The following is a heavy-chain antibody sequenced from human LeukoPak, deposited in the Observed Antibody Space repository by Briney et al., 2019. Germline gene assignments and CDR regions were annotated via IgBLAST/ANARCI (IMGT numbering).Heavy chain of an antibody. CDR1: GFTFSSYA. CDR2: ISYDGSNK. J-gene: IGHJ4*02. CDR3: ASGIAAAGFSGY. D-gene: IGHD6-13*01. V-gene: IGHV3-30-3*01. Sequence: GRSLRLSCAASGFTFSSYAMHWVRQAPGKGLEWVAVISYDGSNKYYADSVKGRFTISRDNSKNTLYLQMNSLRAEDTAVYYCASGIAAAGFSGYWGQGTLVTVSS.